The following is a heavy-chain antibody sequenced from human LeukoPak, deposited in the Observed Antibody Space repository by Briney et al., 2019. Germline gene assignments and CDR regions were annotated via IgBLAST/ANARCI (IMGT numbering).Heavy chain of an antibody. CDR1: GFSFSNFA. CDR3: AIDLACSSYNGLDY. D-gene: IGHD3-10*01. J-gene: IGHJ4*02. CDR2: ITGSGDNT. Sequence: GGSLRLSCAASGFSFSNFAMTWVRQAPGKGLEWVSGITGSGDNTFYAPSVKARFTLSRDNSKNMLNLQMNSLRAGDAAIYYCAIDLACSSYNGLDYRGQGTLVTVAS. V-gene: IGHV3-23*01.